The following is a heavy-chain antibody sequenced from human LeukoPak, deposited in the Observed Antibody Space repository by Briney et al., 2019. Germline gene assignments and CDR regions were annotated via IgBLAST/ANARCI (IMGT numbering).Heavy chain of an antibody. V-gene: IGHV4-34*01. CDR3: ARASITGTTLSFDY. CDR2: INHRGST. Sequence: SETLSLTCAVSGRSFSGYYWSWIRQPPGKGLEWIGEINHRGSTNYNPSLTSRVTISVDTSKNQFSLKLSSVTAADTAVYYCARASITGTTLSFDYWGQGTLVTVSS. CDR1: GRSFSGYY. J-gene: IGHJ4*02. D-gene: IGHD1-7*01.